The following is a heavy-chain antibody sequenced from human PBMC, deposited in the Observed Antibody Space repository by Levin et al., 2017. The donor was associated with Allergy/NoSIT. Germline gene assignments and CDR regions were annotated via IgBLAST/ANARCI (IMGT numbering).Heavy chain of an antibody. CDR2: IYPGDSDT. D-gene: IGHD3-10*01. V-gene: IGHV5-51*01. J-gene: IGHJ4*02. CDR1: GYSFTSYW. Sequence: ASVKVSCKGSGYSFTSYWIGWVRQMPGKGLEWMGIIYPGDSDTRYSPSFQGQVTIPADKSISTAYLQWSSLKASDTAMYYCARQMVGSSEAPLGFGELLQKTIDYFDYWGQGTLVTVSS. CDR3: ARQMVGSSEAPLGFGELLQKTIDYFDY.